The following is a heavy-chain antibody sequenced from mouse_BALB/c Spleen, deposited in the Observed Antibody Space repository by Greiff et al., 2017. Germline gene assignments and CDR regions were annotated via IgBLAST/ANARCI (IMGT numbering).Heavy chain of an antibody. V-gene: IGHV7-3*02. CDR3: ARDDYGAMDY. D-gene: IGHD2-4*01. Sequence: EVKVVESGGGLVQPGGSLRLSCATSGFTFTDYYMSWVRQPPGKALEWLGFIRNKANGYTTEYSASVKGRFTISRDNSQSILYLQMNTLRAEDSATYYCARDDYGAMDYWGQGTSVTVSS. J-gene: IGHJ4*01. CDR1: GFTFTDYY. CDR2: IRNKANGYTT.